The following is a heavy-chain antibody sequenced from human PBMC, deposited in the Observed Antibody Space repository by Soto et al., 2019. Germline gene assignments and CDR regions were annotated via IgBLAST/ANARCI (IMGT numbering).Heavy chain of an antibody. J-gene: IGHJ4*02. Sequence: SETLSLTCTVSGGSIRGYYWGWIRQPPGKGLEWIGSIYYSGSTYYNPSLKSRVTISVDTSKNQFSLKLSSVTAADTAVYYCARSSNFDYWGQGTLVTVSS. CDR3: ARSSNFDY. V-gene: IGHV4-39*07. D-gene: IGHD6-19*01. CDR1: GGSIRGYY. CDR2: IYYSGST.